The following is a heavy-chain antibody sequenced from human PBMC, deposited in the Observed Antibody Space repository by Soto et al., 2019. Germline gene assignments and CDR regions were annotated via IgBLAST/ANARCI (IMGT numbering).Heavy chain of an antibody. D-gene: IGHD6-25*01. CDR1: GGSISSGGYS. Sequence: PSETLSLTCAVSGGSISSGGYSWSWIRQPPGKGLEWIGYIYHSGSTYYNPSLKSRVTISVDRSKNQFSLELSSVTAADTAVYYCARSPGRLYNWFDPWGQGTLVTVSS. CDR2: IYHSGST. V-gene: IGHV4-30-2*01. CDR3: ARSPGRLYNWFDP. J-gene: IGHJ5*02.